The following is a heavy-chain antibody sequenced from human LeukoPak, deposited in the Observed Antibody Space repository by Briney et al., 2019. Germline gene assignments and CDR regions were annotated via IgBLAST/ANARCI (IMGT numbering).Heavy chain of an antibody. CDR2: TYYSSNWYK. Sequence: SQTLSLTCAISGDSVSTNNAGWNWIRQSPSRGLEWLGRTYYSSNWYKDYAVSVISRITINPDTSKNQFSLQLNSVTPEDTAVYYCSRGWLQQGLDYWGRGTLVTVSS. CDR3: SRGWLQQGLDY. CDR1: GDSVSTNNAG. D-gene: IGHD5-24*01. J-gene: IGHJ4*02. V-gene: IGHV6-1*01.